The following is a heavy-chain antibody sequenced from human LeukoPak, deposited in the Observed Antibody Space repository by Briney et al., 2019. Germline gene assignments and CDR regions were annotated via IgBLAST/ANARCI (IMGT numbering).Heavy chain of an antibody. CDR3: ARSVVPAADTNNYYYYYMDV. D-gene: IGHD2-2*01. CDR1: GFTFSSYS. V-gene: IGHV3-21*01. J-gene: IGHJ6*03. CDR2: ISSSSSYI. Sequence: GGSLRLSCAVSGFTFSSYSMNWVRQAPGKGLEWVSSISSSSSYIYYADSVKGRFTISRDNAKNSLYLQMNSLRAEDTAVYYCARSVVPAADTNNYYYYYMDVWGKGTTVTVSS.